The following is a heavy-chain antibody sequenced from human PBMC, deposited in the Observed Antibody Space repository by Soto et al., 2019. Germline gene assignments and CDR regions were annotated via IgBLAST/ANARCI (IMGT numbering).Heavy chain of an antibody. CDR3: TVTYDSGSDY. D-gene: IGHD4-17*01. Sequence: SETLSLTCTVSGGSITSGGHYWSWIRQHPEKGLEWIGHFYYTGSTYYNPSLESRLTISLDTSKNHFSLKLSSVTAADTAVYYCTVTYDSGSDYWGQGTLVTVST. J-gene: IGHJ4*02. V-gene: IGHV4-31*03. CDR1: GGSITSGGHY. CDR2: FYYTGST.